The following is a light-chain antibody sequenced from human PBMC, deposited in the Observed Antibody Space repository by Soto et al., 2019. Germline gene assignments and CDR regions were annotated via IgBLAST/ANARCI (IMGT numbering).Light chain of an antibody. CDR2: NAF. J-gene: IGKJ4*01. Sequence: IVLTQSPATLSLSPGERATLTCRASQSIASHLGCYQQKPGQAPRLLIYNAFQRVGGVPGRFSGSVSGTDFTLTSGSLEPEDFAVYYCQKRTTPTTLGGGTKVEI. CDR1: QSIASH. V-gene: IGKV3-11*01. CDR3: QKRTTPTT.